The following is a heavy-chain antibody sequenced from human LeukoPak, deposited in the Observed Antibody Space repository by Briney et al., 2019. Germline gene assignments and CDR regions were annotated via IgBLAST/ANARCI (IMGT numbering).Heavy chain of an antibody. Sequence: ASVKVSCKVSGYTLTELSMHWVRQATGQGLEWMGWMNPNSGNTGYAQKFQGRVTMTRSTSIGTAYMELSSLRSEDTAVYYCTRFDNSGYYLYYWGQGTLVTVSS. CDR2: MNPNSGNT. J-gene: IGHJ4*02. V-gene: IGHV1-8*01. CDR1: GYTLTELS. CDR3: TRFDNSGYYLYY. D-gene: IGHD3-22*01.